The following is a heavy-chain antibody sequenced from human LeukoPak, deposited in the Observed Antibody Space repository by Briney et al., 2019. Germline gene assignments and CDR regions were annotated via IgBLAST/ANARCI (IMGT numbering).Heavy chain of an antibody. CDR1: GGSISSYY. J-gene: IGHJ4*02. Sequence: SETLSLTCTVSGGSISSYYWSWIRQPPGKGLEWIGYIYYSGSTNYSPSLKSRVTISVDTSKNQFSLKLSSVTAADTAVYYCARVYSYGYIGLDYWGQGTLVTVSS. V-gene: IGHV4-59*01. D-gene: IGHD5-18*01. CDR2: IYYSGST. CDR3: ARVYSYGYIGLDY.